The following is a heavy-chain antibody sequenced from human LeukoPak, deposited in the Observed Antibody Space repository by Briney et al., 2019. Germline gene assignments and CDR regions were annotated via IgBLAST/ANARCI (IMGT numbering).Heavy chain of an antibody. CDR1: GFTFSSYG. V-gene: IGHV3-30*02. CDR2: IRYDGSNK. J-gene: IGHJ4*02. CDR3: AKQSYYYDGSVVFDY. D-gene: IGHD3-22*01. Sequence: GGSLRLSCAASGFTFSSYGIHWVRQAPGKGLEWVAFIRYDGSNKYYADSVKGRFTISRDNSKNTLYLQMNSLRPEDTAVFYCAKQSYYYDGSVVFDYWGQGTLVTVSA.